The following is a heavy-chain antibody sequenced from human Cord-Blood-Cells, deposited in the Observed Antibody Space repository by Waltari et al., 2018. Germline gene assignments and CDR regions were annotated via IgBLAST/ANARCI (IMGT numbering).Heavy chain of an antibody. V-gene: IGHV3-21*01. CDR3: ARGGIVGAFDY. CDR2: ISSSSSYI. D-gene: IGHD1-26*01. CDR1: GFTFRSYS. Sequence: EVQLVESGGGLVKPGGSLRLSCAASGFTFRSYSMNWFRQAPGKGLEWVSSISSSSSYIYYADSVKGRFTISRDNAKNSLYLQMNSLRAEDTAVYYCARGGIVGAFDYWGQGTLVTVSS. J-gene: IGHJ4*02.